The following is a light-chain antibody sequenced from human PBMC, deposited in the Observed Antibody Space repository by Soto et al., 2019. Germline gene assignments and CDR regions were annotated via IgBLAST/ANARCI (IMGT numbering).Light chain of an antibody. J-gene: IGLJ1*01. V-gene: IGLV2-11*01. Sequence: HSALAQPRSVSGSPGQSVPISCTGTSSDVGGYTSVSWYQHHPGKAPKLIIYDVSKRPSGVPDRFSGSKSGNTASLTISGLQAEDEADYYCCSYAGSYTYVFGSGTKVTVL. CDR1: SSDVGGYTS. CDR2: DVS. CDR3: CSYAGSYTYV.